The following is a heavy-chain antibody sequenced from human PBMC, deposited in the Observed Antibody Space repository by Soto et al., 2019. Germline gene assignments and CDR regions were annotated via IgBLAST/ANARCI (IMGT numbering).Heavy chain of an antibody. CDR1: GFTFRNYG. CDR2: IGIGSSTK. CDR3: ARDQLYYNDISGRPLNAFDV. V-gene: IGHV3-48*01. Sequence: EVDLVESGGGLVQSGGSLRLSCEASGFTFRNYGMNWVRQAPGKGLEWVSYIGIGSSTKYYADSVKGRFTISSDNAKTSVKLQMNSLRAEDRAVYYCARDQLYYNDISGRPLNAFDVWGQGTMVTVSS. J-gene: IGHJ3*01. D-gene: IGHD3-22*01.